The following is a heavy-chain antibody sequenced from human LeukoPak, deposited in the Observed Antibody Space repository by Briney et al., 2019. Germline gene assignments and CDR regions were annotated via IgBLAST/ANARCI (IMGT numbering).Heavy chain of an antibody. CDR1: GYTFTGYY. D-gene: IGHD4-17*01. CDR2: INPNSGGT. J-gene: IGHJ3*02. CDR3: ARANVDYGDYGDAFDI. Sequence: ASVKVSCKASGYTFTGYYMHWVRQAPGQGLEWMGWINPNSGGTNYAQKFQGRVTMTRDTSTSTAYMELSRLRSDDTAVYYCARANVDYGDYGDAFDIWGQGTMVTVSS. V-gene: IGHV1-2*02.